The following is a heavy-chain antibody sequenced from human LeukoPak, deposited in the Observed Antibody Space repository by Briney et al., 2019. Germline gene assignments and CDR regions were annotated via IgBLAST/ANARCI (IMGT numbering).Heavy chain of an antibody. D-gene: IGHD1-14*01. V-gene: IGHV1-18*01. CDR2: ISAYNGDT. CDR1: GYTFSSYG. CDR3: AKGLAESHAEYFQH. J-gene: IGHJ1*01. Sequence: ASVKVSCKASGYTFSSYGLTWVRQAPGQGLEWMGWISAYNGDTNFAQRLQGRVTMTTDTSTSTGYMELRSLTSDDTAVYYCAKGLAESHAEYFQHWGQGTLVTVSS.